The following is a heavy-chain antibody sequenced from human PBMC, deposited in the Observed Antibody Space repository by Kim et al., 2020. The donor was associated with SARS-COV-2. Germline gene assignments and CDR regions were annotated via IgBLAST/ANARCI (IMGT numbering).Heavy chain of an antibody. CDR1: GLIFDDYG. V-gene: IGHV3-20*04. CDR3: VRSEVTPHRDAVDI. J-gene: IGHJ3*02. CDR2: ISWDGGST. Sequence: GGSLRLSCAASGLIFDDYGMSWVRQVPGKGLEWVSGISWDGGSTGYAASVKGRVTISRDNAKNSLYLQMNSLGAGDTALSYCVRSEVTPHRDAVDIWGQG. D-gene: IGHD2-21*02.